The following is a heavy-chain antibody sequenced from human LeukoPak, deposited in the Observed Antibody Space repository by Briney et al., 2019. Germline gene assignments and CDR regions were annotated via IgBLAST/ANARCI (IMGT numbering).Heavy chain of an antibody. CDR1: GFTFTSSA. Sequence: SVKVSCKASGFTFTSSAVQWVRQARGQRLEWIGWIVVGSGNTNYAQKFQERVTITRDMSTSTAYMELSSLRSEDTAVYYCAAATRSGSYYHGPYGMDVWGKETTVAVSS. J-gene: IGHJ6*04. V-gene: IGHV1-58*01. CDR3: AAATRSGSYYHGPYGMDV. D-gene: IGHD3-10*01. CDR2: IVVGSGNT.